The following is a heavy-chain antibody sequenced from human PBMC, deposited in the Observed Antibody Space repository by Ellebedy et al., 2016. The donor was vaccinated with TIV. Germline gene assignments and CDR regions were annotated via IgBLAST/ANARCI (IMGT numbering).Heavy chain of an antibody. CDR2: IYSGGTT. V-gene: IGHV3-66*01. CDR3: ARDPSSIAAAGRGDY. CDR1: GFTVSSNY. J-gene: IGHJ4*02. Sequence: GESLKISCAASGFTVSSNYMSWVRQAPGKGLECVSVIYSGGTTYYADSVKGRFTISRDNSKNTLYLQMNSLRAEDTAVYYCARDPSSIAAAGRGDYWGQGTRVTVSS. D-gene: IGHD6-13*01.